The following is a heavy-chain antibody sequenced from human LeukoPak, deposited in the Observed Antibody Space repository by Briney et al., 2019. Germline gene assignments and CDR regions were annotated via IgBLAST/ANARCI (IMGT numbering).Heavy chain of an antibody. Sequence: GGSLRLSCAASGFTFSSYAMHWVRQAPGKGLEWVAVISYDGSNKYYADSVKGRFTISRDNSKNTLYLQMNSLRAEDTAVYYCARGGYSFDYWGQGTLVTVSS. CDR2: ISYDGSNK. CDR1: GFTFSSYA. CDR3: ARGGYSFDY. D-gene: IGHD5-18*01. J-gene: IGHJ4*02. V-gene: IGHV3-30-3*01.